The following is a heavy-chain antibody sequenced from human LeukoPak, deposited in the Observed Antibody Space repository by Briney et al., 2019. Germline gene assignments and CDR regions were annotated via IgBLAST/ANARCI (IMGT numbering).Heavy chain of an antibody. CDR3: ARGIVVVPAALELNWFDP. CDR2: INHSGST. V-gene: IGHV4-34*01. D-gene: IGHD2-2*01. CDR1: GGSFSGYY. Sequence: SETLSLTCAVYGGSFSGYYWSWIRQPPGKGLEWIGEINHSGSTNYNPSLKSPVTISVDTSKNQFSLKLSSVTAADTAVYYCARGIVVVPAALELNWFDPWGQGTLVTVSS. J-gene: IGHJ5*02.